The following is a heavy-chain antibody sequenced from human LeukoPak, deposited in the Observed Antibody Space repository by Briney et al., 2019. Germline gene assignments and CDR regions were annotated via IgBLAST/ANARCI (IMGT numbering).Heavy chain of an antibody. J-gene: IGHJ4*02. V-gene: IGHV1-8*01. Sequence: ASVKVSCKASGYTFTSYDINWVRQASGQGLGWMGWMSPNSGNTGYAQKFQGRVTMTRSTSLRTAYMELSSLNSEDTAVYYCTRGPPNWGYDYWGQGTQVTVSS. CDR3: TRGPPNWGYDY. CDR1: GYTFTSYD. D-gene: IGHD7-27*01. CDR2: MSPNSGNT.